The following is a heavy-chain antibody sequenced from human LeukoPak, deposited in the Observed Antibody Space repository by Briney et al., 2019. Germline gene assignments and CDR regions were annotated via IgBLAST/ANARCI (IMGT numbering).Heavy chain of an antibody. CDR1: GYTFTGYY. J-gene: IGHJ6*02. D-gene: IGHD3-10*01. CDR3: AREPFMVRGVSHGMDV. V-gene: IGHV1-2*04. Sequence: ASVKVSCKASGYTFTGYYMHWVRQAPGQGLEWMGWINPNSGGTNYAQKFQGWVTMTRDTSISTAYMELSRLRSDDTAVYYCAREPFMVRGVSHGMDVWGQGTTVTVSS. CDR2: INPNSGGT.